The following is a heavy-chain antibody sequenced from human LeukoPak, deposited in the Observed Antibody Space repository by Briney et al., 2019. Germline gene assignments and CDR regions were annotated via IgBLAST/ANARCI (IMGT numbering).Heavy chain of an antibody. CDR2: ISAYNGNT. CDR1: GYTFTSYG. CDR3: ARNWYYYDSSGYSESAAFDY. Sequence: ASVKVSCKASGYTFTSYGISWVRQAPGQGLEWMGWISAYNGNTNYAQKLQGRVTMTTVTSTSTAYMELRSLRSDDTAVYYCARNWYYYDSSGYSESAAFDYWGQGTLVTVSS. D-gene: IGHD3-22*01. J-gene: IGHJ4*02. V-gene: IGHV1-18*01.